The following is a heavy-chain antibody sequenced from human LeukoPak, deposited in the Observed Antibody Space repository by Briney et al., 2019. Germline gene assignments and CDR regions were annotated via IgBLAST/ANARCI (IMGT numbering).Heavy chain of an antibody. CDR2: IYHSGGT. D-gene: IGHD2-2*01. CDR3: ARTRREYQLLSFDY. J-gene: IGHJ4*02. CDR1: GYSISSGYY. Sequence: KPSETLSLTCAVSGYSISSGYYWGWIRQPPGKGLEWIGSIYHSGGTYYNPSLKSRVTISVDTSKNQSSLKLSSVTAADTAVYYCARTRREYQLLSFDYWGQGTLVTVSS. V-gene: IGHV4-38-2*01.